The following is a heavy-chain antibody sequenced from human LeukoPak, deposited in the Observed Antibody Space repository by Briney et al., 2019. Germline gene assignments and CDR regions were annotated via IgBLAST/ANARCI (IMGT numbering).Heavy chain of an antibody. Sequence: GGSLRLSCAASGFVLSRYWMSWVRQAPGKGLEWVANVNQVGSEKYYVDSVKGRFTISRDNAKNSLYLETNSLRAEDTAVYYCAIDNSAERGQQLANWGQGTQVTVSS. V-gene: IGHV3-7*01. CDR1: GFVLSRYW. CDR3: AIDNSAERGQQLAN. J-gene: IGHJ4*02. D-gene: IGHD6-13*01. CDR2: VNQVGSEK.